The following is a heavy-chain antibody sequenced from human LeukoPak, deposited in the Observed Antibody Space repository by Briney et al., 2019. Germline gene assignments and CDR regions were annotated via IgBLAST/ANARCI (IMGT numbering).Heavy chain of an antibody. Sequence: PGGSLRLSCAASGFTFSSYAMHWVRQAPGKGLEYVSAISSNGGSTYYANSVKGRFTISRDNSKNTLYLQMGSLRAEDMAVYYCARGDYGGKGGFDYWGQGTLVTVSS. J-gene: IGHJ4*02. CDR2: ISSNGGST. CDR1: GFTFSSYA. CDR3: ARGDYGGKGGFDY. D-gene: IGHD4-23*01. V-gene: IGHV3-64*01.